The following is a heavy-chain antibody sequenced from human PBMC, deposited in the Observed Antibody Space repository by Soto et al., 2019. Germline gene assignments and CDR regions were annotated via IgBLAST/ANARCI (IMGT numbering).Heavy chain of an antibody. CDR2: ISAQTGKP. Sequence: QVHLVQSGAEVKKPGASVKVSCKGSGYTFTSYGITWVRQAPGQGLEWMGWISAQTGKPNYAQKLQGRVTVTRDPSTSTAYMELRSLRADDTAVYYCARGRYGDYWGQGALVTVSS. CDR3: ARGRYGDY. J-gene: IGHJ4*02. V-gene: IGHV1-18*01. CDR1: GYTFTSYG. D-gene: IGHD1-1*01.